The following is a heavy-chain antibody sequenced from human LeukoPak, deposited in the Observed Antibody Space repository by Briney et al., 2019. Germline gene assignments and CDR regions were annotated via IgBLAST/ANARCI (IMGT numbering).Heavy chain of an antibody. V-gene: IGHV3-23*01. Sequence: PGGSLRLSCAASGFTFSRYALNWARQAPGKGLEWVSTVSVSGGSTYYADSVKGRFTISRDNSKNTLYLQMNSLRAEDTAVYYCAKGQRILYYYDGSGSLDYWGQGTLVTVSS. CDR3: AKGQRILYYYDGSGSLDY. CDR1: GFTFSRYA. D-gene: IGHD3-22*01. CDR2: VSVSGGST. J-gene: IGHJ4*02.